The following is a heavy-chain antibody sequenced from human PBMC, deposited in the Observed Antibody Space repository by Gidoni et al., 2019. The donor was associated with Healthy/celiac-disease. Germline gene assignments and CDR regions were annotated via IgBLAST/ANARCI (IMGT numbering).Heavy chain of an antibody. D-gene: IGHD2-15*01. CDR3: ASARVGSAVATATYNYYGMDV. J-gene: IGHJ6*02. CDR2: IWYEGSKK. V-gene: IGHV3-33*01. Sequence: PGKGLEWVAVIWYEGSKKYYADSVKGRFTISRDNSKNTLYLQMNSLRAEDTAVYYCASARVGSAVATATYNYYGMDVWGQGTTVTVSS.